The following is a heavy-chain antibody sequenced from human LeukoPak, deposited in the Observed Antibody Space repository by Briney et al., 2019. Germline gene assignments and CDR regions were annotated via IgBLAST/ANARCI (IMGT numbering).Heavy chain of an antibody. V-gene: IGHV1-46*01. CDR3: ARAASGSYLGDY. Sequence: ASVKVSCKASGYTFTSYYMRWVRQAPGQGLEWMGIINPSGGSTSYAQKFQGRVTMTRDMSTSTVYMELSSLRSEDTAVYYCARAASGSYLGDYWGQGTLVTVSS. CDR1: GYTFTSYY. CDR2: INPSGGST. J-gene: IGHJ4*02. D-gene: IGHD1-26*01.